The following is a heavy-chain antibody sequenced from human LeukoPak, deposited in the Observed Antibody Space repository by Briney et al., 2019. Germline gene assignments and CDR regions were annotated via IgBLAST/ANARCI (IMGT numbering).Heavy chain of an antibody. D-gene: IGHD3-22*01. V-gene: IGHV3-30*04. J-gene: IGHJ4*02. Sequence: GRSLRLSCAASGFTFSSYAMHWVRQAPGKGLEWVAVISYDGSNKYYADSVKGRFTISRDNSKNTLYLQMNSLRAEDTAVYYCAKGTYYYDTMLDYWGQGTLVTVSS. CDR3: AKGTYYYDTMLDY. CDR1: GFTFSSYA. CDR2: ISYDGSNK.